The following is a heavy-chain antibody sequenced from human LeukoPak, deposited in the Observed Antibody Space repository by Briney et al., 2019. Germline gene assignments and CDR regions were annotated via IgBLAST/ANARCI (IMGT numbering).Heavy chain of an antibody. D-gene: IGHD2-2*01. CDR2: INPSGGST. Sequence: ASVTVSCKASGYTFTSYYMHWVRQAPGQGLEWMGIINPSGGSTNYAQKFQGRVTMTRDMSTSTVYMELSSLRSEDTAVYYCARDVVSITMGQGVGTSYYFDYWGQGTLVTVSS. CDR1: GYTFTSYY. V-gene: IGHV1-46*01. J-gene: IGHJ4*02. CDR3: ARDVVSITMGQGVGTSYYFDY.